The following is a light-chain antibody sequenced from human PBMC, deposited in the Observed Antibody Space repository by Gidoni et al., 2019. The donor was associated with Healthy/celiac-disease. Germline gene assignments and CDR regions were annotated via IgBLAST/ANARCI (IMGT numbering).Light chain of an antibody. V-gene: IGKV3-15*01. Sequence: EIVMTQSPATLSVSPGERATLSCMASQSVSSNLAWYQQKPGQAPRLRIYGASTRATGIPARFSGSGSGTEFTLTISSLQSEDFAVYYCQQYNNWPPITFGPGTKVDIK. CDR3: QQYNNWPPIT. J-gene: IGKJ3*01. CDR1: QSVSSN. CDR2: GAS.